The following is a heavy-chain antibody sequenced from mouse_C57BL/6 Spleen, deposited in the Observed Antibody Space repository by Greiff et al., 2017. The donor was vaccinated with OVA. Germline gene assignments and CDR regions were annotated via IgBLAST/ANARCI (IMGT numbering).Heavy chain of an antibody. Sequence: QVQLQQPGAELVRPGTSVKLSCKASGYTFTSYWMHWVKQRPGQGLEWIGVIDPSDSYTNYNQKFKGKATLTVDTSSSTAYMQLSSLTSEDSAVYYCARLEGLYAMDYWGQGTSVTVSS. CDR1: GYTFTSYW. J-gene: IGHJ4*01. CDR2: IDPSDSYT. V-gene: IGHV1-59*01. D-gene: IGHD3-3*01. CDR3: ARLEGLYAMDY.